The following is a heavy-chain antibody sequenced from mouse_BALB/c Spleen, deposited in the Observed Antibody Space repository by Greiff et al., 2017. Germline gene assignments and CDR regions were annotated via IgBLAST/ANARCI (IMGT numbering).Heavy chain of an antibody. D-gene: IGHD2-12*01. CDR3: AKLEGSYGDFDY. CDR2: ISYDGSN. Sequence: EVKLQESGPGLVKPSQSLSLTCSVTGYSITSGYYWNWIRQFPGNKLEWMGYISYDGSNNYNPSLKNRISITRDTSKNQFFLKLNSVTTEDTATYYCAKLEGSYGDFDYWGEGTTLTVSS. V-gene: IGHV3-6*02. CDR1: GYSITSGYY. J-gene: IGHJ2*01.